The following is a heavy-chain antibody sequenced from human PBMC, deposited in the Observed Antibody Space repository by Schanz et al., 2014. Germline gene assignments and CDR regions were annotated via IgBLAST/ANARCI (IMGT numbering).Heavy chain of an antibody. CDR2: ISAYNGHT. J-gene: IGHJ4*02. Sequence: QVQLVQSGAEVKKPGSSVKVSCKASGGTFSSDTFSWVRQAPGQGLEWMGWISAYNGHTDYAQKLQGRVTITADRSTNTAYMELSSLTSEDTAVHYCARGRGFYDYWGQGTLVAVSS. CDR1: GGTFSSDT. D-gene: IGHD3-10*01. V-gene: IGHV1-69*02. CDR3: ARGRGFYDY.